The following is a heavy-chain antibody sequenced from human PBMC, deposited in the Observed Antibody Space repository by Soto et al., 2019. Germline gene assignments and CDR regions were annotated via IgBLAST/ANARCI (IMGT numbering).Heavy chain of an antibody. CDR2: IRSGRDT. J-gene: IGHJ6*02. V-gene: IGHV3-21*01. CDR3: AREETAWPLAYGLDV. CDR1: GFTFSNYY. D-gene: IGHD2-21*02. Sequence: GGSLRLSCAVSGFTFSNYYIHWVRQAPGKGLEWVSSIRSGRDTFYADSVKGRFSISRDDATSSVSLQMNSLRGEDTAVYFCAREETAWPLAYGLDVWGQGTTITVSS.